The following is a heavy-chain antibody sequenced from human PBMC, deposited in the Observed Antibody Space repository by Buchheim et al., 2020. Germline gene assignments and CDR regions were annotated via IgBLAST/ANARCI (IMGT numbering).Heavy chain of an antibody. CDR3: ARDQYGSGSYYTTHYYYYYGMDV. D-gene: IGHD3-10*01. Sequence: QVQLVQSGAEVKKPGASVKVSCKASGYTFTGYYMHWVRQAPGQGLEWMGWINPNSGGTNYAQKFQGWVTMTRETSISTAYMELSRLRSDDTAVYYCARDQYGSGSYYTTHYYYYYGMDVWGQGTT. CDR1: GYTFTGYY. CDR2: INPNSGGT. V-gene: IGHV1-2*04. J-gene: IGHJ6*02.